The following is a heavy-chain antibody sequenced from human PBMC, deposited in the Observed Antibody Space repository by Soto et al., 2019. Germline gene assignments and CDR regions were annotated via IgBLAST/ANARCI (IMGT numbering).Heavy chain of an antibody. CDR1: GGTFNNYP. D-gene: IGHD5-12*01. J-gene: IGHJ6*02. CDR2: SIPIFGTA. V-gene: IGHV1-69*01. CDR3: ARVRGYSGDDHYYYFDMDV. Sequence: QVQLVQSGAEVKKPASSVQVSCKASGGTFNNYPITWVRQAPGEGLEWMGGSIPIFGTANYAQNFQGRVTISVDESTTTAYMELSSLRSEDTAVYYCARVRGYSGDDHYYYFDMDVWGQGTTVTVSS.